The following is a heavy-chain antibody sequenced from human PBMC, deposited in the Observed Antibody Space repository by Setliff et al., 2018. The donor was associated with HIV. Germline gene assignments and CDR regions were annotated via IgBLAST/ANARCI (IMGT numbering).Heavy chain of an antibody. J-gene: IGHJ6*03. D-gene: IGHD2-15*01. CDR2: IYPSGTI. V-gene: IGHV4-4*07. Sequence: PSETLSLTCTVSAASIRNSYWTWIRQPAGKGLEWIGRIYPSGTINYNPSLKSRVTMSVDTSKNQFSLRLTSVSAADTALYYCARGRHCNGGACYPQYYYYYHYMDVWGKGTTVTVSS. CDR1: AASIRNSY. CDR3: ARGRHCNGGACYPQYYYYYHYMDV.